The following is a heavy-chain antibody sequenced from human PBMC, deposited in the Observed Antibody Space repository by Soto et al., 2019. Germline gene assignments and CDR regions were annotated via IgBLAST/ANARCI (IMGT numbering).Heavy chain of an antibody. D-gene: IGHD2-21*02. Sequence: GGSLRLSCAASGFTFSNAWMNWVRQAPGKGLEWIGRIKKRADGGTADHATPVKGRFTISRDDSKNTLYLQMNSLKTEDTAVYYCSTTVVVTADRMDVWGQGNTVTVSS. J-gene: IGHJ6*02. CDR1: GFTFSNAW. CDR2: IKKRADGGTA. V-gene: IGHV3-15*01. CDR3: STTVVVTADRMDV.